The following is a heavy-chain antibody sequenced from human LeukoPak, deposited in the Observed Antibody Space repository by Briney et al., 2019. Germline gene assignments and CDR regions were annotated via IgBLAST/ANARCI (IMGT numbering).Heavy chain of an antibody. D-gene: IGHD2-2*01. Sequence: SETLSLTCTVSGGSISSTSYYWGWIRQPPGKGLEYIGSIYYSGSTYYNPSLKSRVTISVDTSKNQFSLKLSSVTAADTAVYYCARGPPDCSSTSCYAFDAFDIWGQGQWSPSLQ. J-gene: IGHJ3*02. CDR3: ARGPPDCSSTSCYAFDAFDI. CDR2: IYYSGST. V-gene: IGHV4-39*07. CDR1: GGSISSTSYY.